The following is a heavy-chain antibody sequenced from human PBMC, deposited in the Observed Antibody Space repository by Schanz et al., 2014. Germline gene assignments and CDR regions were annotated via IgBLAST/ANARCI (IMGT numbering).Heavy chain of an antibody. J-gene: IGHJ4*02. V-gene: IGHV3-7*01. D-gene: IGHD1-26*01. CDR1: GFTFSDFW. CDR2: IKQDESEK. Sequence: EVHLVESGGGMVQPGGSLRLSCSGFGFTFSDFWMTWVRQAPGKGLEWVANIKQDESEKYYVDSVKGRFTISRDNAKKSLYLRMNSLRAEDTAVYYCASTRERYSGATSGFDYWGQGTLVTVST. CDR3: ASTRERYSGATSGFDY.